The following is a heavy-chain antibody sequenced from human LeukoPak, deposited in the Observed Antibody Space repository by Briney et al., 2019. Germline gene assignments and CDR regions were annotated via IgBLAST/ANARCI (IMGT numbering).Heavy chain of an antibody. D-gene: IGHD3-9*01. Sequence: ASVKVSCKASGYTFTSYYMHWVRQAPGQGPEWMGIINPSGGSTSYAQKFQGRVTMTRYTSTSTVYMELSSLRSEDTAVYDCAREAYDILTGYQMKYFQHWGQGTLVTVSS. CDR2: INPSGGST. J-gene: IGHJ1*01. CDR3: AREAYDILTGYQMKYFQH. CDR1: GYTFTSYY. V-gene: IGHV1-46*01.